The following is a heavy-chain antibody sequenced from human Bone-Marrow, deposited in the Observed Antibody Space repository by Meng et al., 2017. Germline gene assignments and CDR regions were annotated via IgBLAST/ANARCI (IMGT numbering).Heavy chain of an antibody. CDR3: ARLARTGPDYYYGMDV. V-gene: IGHV5-51*01. CDR1: GYSFTSYW. J-gene: IGHJ6*02. Sequence: KVSCKGSGYSFTSYWIGWVRQMPGKGLEWMGIIYPGDSDTRYSPSFQGQVTISADKSISTAYLQWSSLKASDTAMYYCARLARTGPDYYYGMDVWGQGTTVTVSS. CDR2: IYPGDSDT.